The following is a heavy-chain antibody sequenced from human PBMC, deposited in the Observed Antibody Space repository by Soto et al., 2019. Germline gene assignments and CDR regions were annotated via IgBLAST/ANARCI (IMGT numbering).Heavy chain of an antibody. CDR3: ARGSSGYISSWYYFDY. D-gene: IGHD6-13*01. Sequence: LRLSCAASGFTFTDYALSWVRQAPGKGLEWVATISGIGGSTYLADSVKGRLSISRDNSKNTVSLLMNSLRAEDTAVYFCARGSSGYISSWYYFDYWGRGTLVTVYS. J-gene: IGHJ4*02. V-gene: IGHV3-23*01. CDR2: ISGIGGST. CDR1: GFTFTDYA.